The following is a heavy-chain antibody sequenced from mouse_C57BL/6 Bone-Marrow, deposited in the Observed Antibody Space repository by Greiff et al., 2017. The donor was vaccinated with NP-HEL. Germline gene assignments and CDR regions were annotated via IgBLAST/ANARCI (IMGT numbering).Heavy chain of an antibody. J-gene: IGHJ4*01. CDR3: ARRGMVTTHYYAMDY. D-gene: IGHD2-2*01. CDR1: GFTFSSYG. Sequence: DVKLVESGGDLVKPGGSLKLSCAASGFTFSSYGMSWVRQTPDKRLEWVATISSGGSYTYYPDSVKGRFTISRDNAKNTLYLQMSSLKSEDTAMYYCARRGMVTTHYYAMDYWGQGTSVTVSS. CDR2: ISSGGSYT. V-gene: IGHV5-6*02.